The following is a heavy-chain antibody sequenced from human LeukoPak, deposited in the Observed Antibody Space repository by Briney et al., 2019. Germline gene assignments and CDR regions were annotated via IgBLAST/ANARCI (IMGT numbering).Heavy chain of an antibody. Sequence: GGSLGFSWPALGFLFVSYGLHWFGQPPGKGLGWVSGINWNGGSTGYADSMKGRFTISRDNAKNSLYLQMDSLRAEDTALYYCARGDGSSSFFDYWGQGTLVTVSS. CDR1: GFLFVSYG. CDR3: ARGDGSSSFFDY. V-gene: IGHV3-20*04. J-gene: IGHJ4*02. D-gene: IGHD2-2*01. CDR2: INWNGGST.